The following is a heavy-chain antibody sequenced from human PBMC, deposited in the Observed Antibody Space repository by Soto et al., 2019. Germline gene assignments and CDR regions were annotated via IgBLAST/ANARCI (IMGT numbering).Heavy chain of an antibody. Sequence: SETLSLTSTVSGGSMTGYYWSWIRQSPGKGLECIGYVYYSGSTHYSPSLNSRVTISVETSKNQFSLHLTSVTAADTARYYCAMSTLSVFYANWFVPWGQGIHVTVSS. CDR2: VYYSGST. J-gene: IGHJ5*02. CDR1: GGSMTGYY. D-gene: IGHD1-26*01. CDR3: AMSTLSVFYANWFVP. V-gene: IGHV4-59*01.